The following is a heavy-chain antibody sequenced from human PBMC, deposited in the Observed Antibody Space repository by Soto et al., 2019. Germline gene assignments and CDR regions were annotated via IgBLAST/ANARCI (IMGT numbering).Heavy chain of an antibody. J-gene: IGHJ4*02. D-gene: IGHD1-1*01. CDR3: AREVQRGVRREYDY. V-gene: IGHV3-21*01. CDR2: INTGCSSM. Sequence: EVQLVESGGGLVKPGGSLRLSCAASGFTFSTCTMNWVRQAPGKGLEWVSAINTGCSSMNYADSVKGRFTISRDNSKNAVYLQMNSLRAEDTAVYYCAREVQRGVRREYDYWGQGTLVTVSS. CDR1: GFTFSTCT.